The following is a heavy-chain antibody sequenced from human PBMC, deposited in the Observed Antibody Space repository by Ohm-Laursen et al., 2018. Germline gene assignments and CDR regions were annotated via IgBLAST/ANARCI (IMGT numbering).Heavy chain of an antibody. CDR2: ISWNGGGV. V-gene: IGHV3-9*01. CDR3: AKDQAASGPGAIDI. CDR1: GFNFVAHA. Sequence: SLRLSCAASGFNFVAHAMNWVRQRAGKGLEWVSTISWNGGGVDYADSVKGRFTISRDNAKRSVYLQMNSLRPEDTAFYYCAKDQAASGPGAIDIWGQGTMVTVSS. J-gene: IGHJ3*02. D-gene: IGHD6-13*01.